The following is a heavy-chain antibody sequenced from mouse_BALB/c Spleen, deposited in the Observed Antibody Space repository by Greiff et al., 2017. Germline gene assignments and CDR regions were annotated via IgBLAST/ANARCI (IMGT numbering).Heavy chain of an antibody. CDR1: GYSFTGYF. V-gene: IGHV1-20*02. D-gene: IGHD2-1*01. J-gene: IGHJ4*01. CDR2: INPYNGDT. CDR3: AGYGNYGLYYAMDY. Sequence: VQLKQSGPELVKPGASVKISCKASGYSFTGYFMNWVMQSHGKSLEWIGRINPYNGDTFYNQKFKGKATLTVDKSSSTAHMELRSLASEDSAVYYCAGYGNYGLYYAMDYWGQGTSVTVSA.